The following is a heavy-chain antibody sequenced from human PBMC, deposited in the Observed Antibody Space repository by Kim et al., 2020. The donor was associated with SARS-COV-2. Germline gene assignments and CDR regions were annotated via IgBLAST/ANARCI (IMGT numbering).Heavy chain of an antibody. D-gene: IGHD1-26*01. V-gene: IGHV1-2*04. Sequence: ASVKVSCKASGYTFTGYYMHWVRQAPGQGLEWMGWINPNSGGTNYAQKFQGWVTMTRDTSISTAYMELSRLRSDDTAVYYCAREEYSGSYYGGGDYYYYGMDVWGQGTTVTVSS. CDR3: AREEYSGSYYGGGDYYYYGMDV. CDR1: GYTFTGYY. J-gene: IGHJ6*02. CDR2: INPNSGGT.